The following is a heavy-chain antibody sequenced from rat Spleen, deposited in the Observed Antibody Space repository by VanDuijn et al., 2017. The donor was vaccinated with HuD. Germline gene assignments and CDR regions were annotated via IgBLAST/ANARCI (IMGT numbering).Heavy chain of an antibody. CDR1: GFTFSDYA. Sequence: EVQLVESGGGLIQPGRSLKLSCAASGFTFSDYAMAWLRQAPKKGLEWVATIIYDGSRTYYRDSVEGRFTISRDNAKSTLYLQMDGLRSEDTATYYCTTERYPPFAYWGQSTLVTVSS. V-gene: IGHV5-17*01. CDR2: IIYDGSRT. J-gene: IGHJ3*01. D-gene: IGHD1-5*01. CDR3: TTERYPPFAY.